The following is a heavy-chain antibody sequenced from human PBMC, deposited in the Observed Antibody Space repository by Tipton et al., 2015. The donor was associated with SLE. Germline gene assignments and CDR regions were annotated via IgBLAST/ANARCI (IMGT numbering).Heavy chain of an antibody. CDR2: IYTGGDT. V-gene: IGHV3-23*03. CDR1: GFIFSSYA. CDR3: ARRAVTNDWYFDL. J-gene: IGHJ2*01. D-gene: IGHD4-17*01. Sequence: SLRLSCAASGFIFSSYALGWVRQAPGKGLEWVSVIYTGGDTYYADSVKGRLTISRDNSKNTVYPQMNSLRPEDTAVYYCARRAVTNDWYFDLWGRGTLVTVSS.